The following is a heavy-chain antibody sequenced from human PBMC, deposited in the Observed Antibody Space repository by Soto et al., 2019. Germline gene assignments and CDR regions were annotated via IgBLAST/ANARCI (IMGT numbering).Heavy chain of an antibody. Sequence: EVHLLESGGGLVQPGGSLRLSCAASGFTFTNYALSWVRQAPGKGLEWVSAISGSADSTYYADSVRGRFTISKDSSKNTLYLHMDSLRAEDTAVYYCARESLLKSIPIYRYFYYAMDVWGQGTTVIVSS. CDR3: ARESLLKSIPIYRYFYYAMDV. CDR2: ISGSADST. D-gene: IGHD2-2*02. CDR1: GFTFTNYA. J-gene: IGHJ6*02. V-gene: IGHV3-23*01.